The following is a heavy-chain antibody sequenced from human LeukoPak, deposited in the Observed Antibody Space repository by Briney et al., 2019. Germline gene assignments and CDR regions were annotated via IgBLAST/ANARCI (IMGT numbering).Heavy chain of an antibody. D-gene: IGHD6-19*01. Sequence: GGSLRLSCAASGFTFSSYAMSWVRQAPGKGLEWVSAISGSGGSTYYADSVKGRFTISRDNSKNTLYLQMHSLRAEDTAVYYCAKSGGSSGWLYWGQGTLVTVSS. J-gene: IGHJ4*02. V-gene: IGHV3-23*01. CDR3: AKSGGSSGWLY. CDR1: GFTFSSYA. CDR2: ISGSGGST.